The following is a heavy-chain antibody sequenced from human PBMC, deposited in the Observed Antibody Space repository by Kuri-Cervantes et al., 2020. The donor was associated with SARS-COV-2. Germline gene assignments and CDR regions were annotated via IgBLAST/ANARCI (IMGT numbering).Heavy chain of an antibody. CDR3: AKDRIDIGYYYYYYGMDV. CDR1: GFTFSSFG. J-gene: IGHJ6*02. Sequence: GESLKISCAASGFTFSSFGMSWVRQAPGKGLEWVSAISGTGGSTSYADSVKGRFTISRDNSKNTVYLQIYSLRAEDTAVYYCAKDRIDIGYYYYYYGMDVWGQGTTVTVSS. D-gene: IGHD2-15*01. V-gene: IGHV3-23*01. CDR2: ISGTGGST.